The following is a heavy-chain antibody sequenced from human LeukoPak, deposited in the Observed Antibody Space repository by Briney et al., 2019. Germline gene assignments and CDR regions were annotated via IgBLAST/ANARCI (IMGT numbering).Heavy chain of an antibody. CDR2: IWYDGSNK. J-gene: IGHJ5*02. CDR1: GFTFSSYG. V-gene: IGHV3-33*06. CDR3: ANGQWLDPPSWFDP. D-gene: IGHD6-19*01. Sequence: PGGSLRLSCAVSGFTFSSYGMHWVRQAPGKGLEWVAVIWYDGSNKFYADSVKGRFTISRDNSKNTLYLQMNSLRAEDTAVYYCANGQWLDPPSWFDPWGQGTLVTVSS.